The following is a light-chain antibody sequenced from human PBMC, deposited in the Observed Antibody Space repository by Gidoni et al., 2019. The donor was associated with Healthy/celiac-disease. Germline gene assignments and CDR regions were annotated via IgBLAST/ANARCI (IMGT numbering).Light chain of an antibody. CDR1: ALPKQY. CDR3: QSTDSSDTFGV. Sequence: SYELTQPPSVSVSPGQTARITCSGDALPKQYAYWYQQKPGQAPVLLIYKDNGRPSGIPERFSGSSSGTTVTLTISGGQAEDEADYYCQSTDSSDTFGVFGGGTKLTVL. V-gene: IGLV3-25*03. CDR2: KDN. J-gene: IGLJ2*01.